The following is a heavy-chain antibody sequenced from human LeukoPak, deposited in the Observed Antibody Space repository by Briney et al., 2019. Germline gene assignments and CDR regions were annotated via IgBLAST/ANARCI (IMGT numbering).Heavy chain of an antibody. CDR3: ARTGYCSSTRCYYYYGMDV. D-gene: IGHD2-2*01. J-gene: IGHJ6*02. CDR1: GYTFTGYY. V-gene: IGHV1-2*02. Sequence: GASVKLSCKASGYTFTGYYMHWVRQAPGQGLEWMGWINPNSGGTNYAQKLQGRVTMTRDTSISTAYMELSRLRSDDTAGYYCARTGYCSSTRCYYYYGMDVWGQGTTVTVSS. CDR2: INPNSGGT.